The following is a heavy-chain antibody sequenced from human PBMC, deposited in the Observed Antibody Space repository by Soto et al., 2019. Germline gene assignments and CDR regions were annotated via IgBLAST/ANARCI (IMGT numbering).Heavy chain of an antibody. CDR2: IWLDGTRK. CDR1: DFAFRLYV. Sequence: QVQLVESGGGIVQPGGSLTLSCSVSDFAFRLYVIHWVRHTPGKGLERVAMIWLDGTRKYFRDSVRGRFNISRDSAKNKVYLQMNNLRGDDSALYFCARDRSSSYSYAMDLWGQGTTVTVSS. J-gene: IGHJ6*02. V-gene: IGHV3-33*01. CDR3: ARDRSSSYSYAMDL. D-gene: IGHD3-10*01.